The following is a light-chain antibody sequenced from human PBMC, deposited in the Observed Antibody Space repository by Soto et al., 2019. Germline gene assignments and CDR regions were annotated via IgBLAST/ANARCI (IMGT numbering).Light chain of an antibody. V-gene: IGLV2-14*01. J-gene: IGLJ1*01. CDR1: SSDVGGYNY. Sequence: QSALTQPASVSGSPGQSITISCTGTSSDVGGYNYVSWYQQQSGKAPKLMIHEVSNRPSGVSNRFSGSKSCNTPSLTISGLQAEDEADYYCSSYTSSRAYVFGIGTKLTVL. CDR2: EVS. CDR3: SSYTSSRAYV.